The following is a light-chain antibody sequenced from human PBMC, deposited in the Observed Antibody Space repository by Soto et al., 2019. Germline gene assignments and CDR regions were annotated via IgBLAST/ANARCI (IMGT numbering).Light chain of an antibody. V-gene: IGKV3-15*01. CDR1: QTINNN. CDR3: QYYNTFSGT. Sequence: VMTQAPATLSVSPGERATLSCRASQTINNNVAWYQLKDGQVPRLVIYGASTRATDIPSRFSGSGSGTEFALTISSLQPDDFATYYCQYYNTFSGTFGQGTKVDIK. J-gene: IGKJ1*01. CDR2: GAS.